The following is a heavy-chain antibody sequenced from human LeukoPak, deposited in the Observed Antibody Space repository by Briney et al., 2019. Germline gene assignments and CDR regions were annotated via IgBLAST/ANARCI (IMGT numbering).Heavy chain of an antibody. J-gene: IGHJ3*02. V-gene: IGHV3-74*01. CDR2: INRDGSST. D-gene: IGHD1-1*01. Sequence: GGSLRLSCAASGFTFNKYWMHWVRQTPGKGLGWVSRINRDGSSTSYADSVKGRFTIARDNAKNTLYLQMNSLRAEDTAVYYCAKEDDRGGAFDIWGQGTMVTVSS. CDR3: AKEDDRGGAFDI. CDR1: GFTFNKYW.